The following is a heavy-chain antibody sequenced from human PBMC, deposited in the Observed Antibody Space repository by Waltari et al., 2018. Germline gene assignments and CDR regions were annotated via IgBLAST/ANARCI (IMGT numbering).Heavy chain of an antibody. CDR2: ISGSGSST. CDR3: AKGPIAVAGYYFDY. V-gene: IGHV3-23*01. CDR1: GFTFSSFA. Sequence: EVQLLESGGGLVQPGGSLRLSCAASGFTFSSFAMSWVRQTPGKGLEWVSGISGSGSSTYYADSVKGRFTISRDNSKNTLYLQMNSLRGEDTAVYYCAKGPIAVAGYYFDYWDQGTLVTVSS. J-gene: IGHJ4*02. D-gene: IGHD6-19*01.